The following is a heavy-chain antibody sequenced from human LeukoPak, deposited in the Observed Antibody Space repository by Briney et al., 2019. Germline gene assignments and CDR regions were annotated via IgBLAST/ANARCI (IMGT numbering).Heavy chain of an antibody. J-gene: IGHJ4*02. D-gene: IGHD5-12*01. CDR3: ARGSPVRGYSGCLDY. V-gene: IGHV3-48*01. CDR2: ISSSSSTI. Sequence: PGGSLRLSCAASGFTFSSYSMNWVRQAPGKGLEWVSYISSSSSTIYYADSVKGRFTISRDNAKNSLYLQMNSLRAEDTAVYYCARGSPVRGYSGCLDYWGQGTLVTVSS. CDR1: GFTFSSYS.